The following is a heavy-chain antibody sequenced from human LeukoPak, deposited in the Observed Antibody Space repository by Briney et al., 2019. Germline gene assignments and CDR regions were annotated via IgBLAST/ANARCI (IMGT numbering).Heavy chain of an antibody. J-gene: IGHJ4*02. V-gene: IGHV3-74*01. Sequence: GGSLRLSCAASGFNLSPYAISWVRQAPGKGLEWVSRINEDASIITYADSVKGRFIISRDNTKNSLYLQMNSLRAEDTAVYYCVRDLILVWTPGDDFDFWGQGTLVTVSS. CDR3: VRDLILVWTPGDDFDF. D-gene: IGHD3-16*01. CDR1: GFNLSPYA. CDR2: INEDASII.